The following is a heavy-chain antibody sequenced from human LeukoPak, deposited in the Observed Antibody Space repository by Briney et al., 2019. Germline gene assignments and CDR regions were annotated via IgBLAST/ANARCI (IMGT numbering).Heavy chain of an antibody. CDR2: ISYDGSNK. V-gene: IGHV3-30-3*01. CDR1: GFTFSSYA. J-gene: IGHJ4*02. CDR3: ARSPGY. Sequence: GGSLRLSCAASGFTFSSYAMHRVRQAPGKGLEWVAVISYDGSNKYYADSVKGRFTISRDNSKNTLYLQMNSLRAEDTAVYYCARSPGYWGQGTLVTVSS.